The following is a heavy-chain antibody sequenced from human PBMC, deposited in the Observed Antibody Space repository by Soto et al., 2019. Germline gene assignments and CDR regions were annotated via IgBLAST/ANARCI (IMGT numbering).Heavy chain of an antibody. CDR1: GGSISSSSYY. CDR3: ASTWIRYYYMDV. CDR2: IYYSGST. V-gene: IGHV4-39*01. Sequence: SETLSLTCTVSGGSISSSSYYWGWIRQPPGKGLEWIGSIYYSGSTYYNPSLKSRVTISVDTSKNQFSLKLSSVTAADTAVYYCASTWIRYYYMDVWGKGTTVTVSS. J-gene: IGHJ6*03. D-gene: IGHD5-12*01.